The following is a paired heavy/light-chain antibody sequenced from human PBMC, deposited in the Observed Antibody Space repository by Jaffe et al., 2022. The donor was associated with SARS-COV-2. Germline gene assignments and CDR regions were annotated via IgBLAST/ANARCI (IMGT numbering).Heavy chain of an antibody. J-gene: IGHJ3*02. Sequence: EAQLVESGGGLVQPGGSLRLSCAVSGFDFSIYSINWVRQAPGKGLEWVSWISRGSETIYYADSVKGRFTISRDNAKNSLYLQMNNLRAEDTAVYYCARCVFYAGSGRNAFDIWGQGTPVTVSS. V-gene: IGHV3-48*01. CDR2: ISRGSETI. CDR3: ARCVFYAGSGRNAFDI. CDR1: GFDFSIYS. D-gene: IGHD3-16*01.
Light chain of an antibody. V-gene: IGLV2-14*03. Sequence: QSALTQPASVSGSPGQSITISCTGTSSDVGGHDYVSWYQQYPGKAPKLMLFDVTYRPSGVSSRFSGSKSGNTASLTISGLQPEDEADYYCSSYTSSNSWVFGTGTKLTVL. CDR1: SSDVGGHDY. CDR3: SSYTSSNSWV. CDR2: DVT. J-gene: IGLJ3*02.